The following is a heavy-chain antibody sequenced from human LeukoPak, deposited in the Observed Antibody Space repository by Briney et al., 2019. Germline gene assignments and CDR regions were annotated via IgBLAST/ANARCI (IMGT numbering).Heavy chain of an antibody. CDR1: GYTFTDYY. CDR3: ATGSPVDQLLPVTEV. Sequence: GASVKVSCKASGYTFTDYYMHWVQQAPGKGLEWMGRVDPEDGETIYAEKFQGRVTITADTSTDTAYMELSSLRSEDAAVYYCATGSPVDQLLPVTEVWGQGTLVTVSS. V-gene: IGHV1-69-2*01. CDR2: VDPEDGET. D-gene: IGHD2-2*01. J-gene: IGHJ4*02.